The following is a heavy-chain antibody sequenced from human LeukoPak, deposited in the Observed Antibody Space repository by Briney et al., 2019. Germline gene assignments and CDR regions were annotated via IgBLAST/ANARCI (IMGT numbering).Heavy chain of an antibody. CDR2: ISSSGSTI. D-gene: IGHD6-13*01. J-gene: IGHJ6*02. Sequence: GGSLRLSCAASGFTFSSYAMSWVRQAPGKGLEWVSYISSSGSTIYYADSVQGRFTISRDNAKNSLYLQMNSLRAEDTAVYYCARDSQSSSSWYSLLYYYYYGMDVWGQGTTVTVSS. CDR3: ARDSQSSSSWYSLLYYYYYGMDV. V-gene: IGHV3-48*03. CDR1: GFTFSSYA.